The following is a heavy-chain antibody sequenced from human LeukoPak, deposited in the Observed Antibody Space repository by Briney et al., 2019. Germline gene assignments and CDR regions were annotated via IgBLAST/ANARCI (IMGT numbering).Heavy chain of an antibody. CDR3: ARAYDSSGYYVY. CDR1: GYSISSGYY. J-gene: IGHJ4*02. Sequence: PSETLSLTCTVSGYSISSGYYWGWIRQPPGKGLEWIGSIYHSGSTYYNPSLKSRVTISVDTSKNQFSLKLSSVTAADTAVYYCARAYDSSGYYVYWGQGTLVTVSS. CDR2: IYHSGST. D-gene: IGHD3-22*01. V-gene: IGHV4-38-2*02.